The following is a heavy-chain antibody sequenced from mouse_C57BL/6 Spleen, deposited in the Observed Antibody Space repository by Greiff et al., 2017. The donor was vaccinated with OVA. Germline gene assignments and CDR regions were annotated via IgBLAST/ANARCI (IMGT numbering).Heavy chain of an antibody. J-gene: IGHJ4*01. CDR1: GFTFSSYG. D-gene: IGHD1-1*01. Sequence: EVHLVESGGDLVKPGGSLKLSCAASGFTFSSYGMSWVRQTPDKRLEWVATISSGGSYTYYPDSVKGRFTISKDNAKNTLYLQMSSLNSDDTDMYYSAREGSSCVYAMDYWGQGTSVTVSS. CDR3: AREGSSCVYAMDY. CDR2: ISSGGSYT. V-gene: IGHV5-6*01.